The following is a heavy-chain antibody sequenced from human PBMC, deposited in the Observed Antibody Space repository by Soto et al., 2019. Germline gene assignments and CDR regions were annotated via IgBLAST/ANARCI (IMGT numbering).Heavy chain of an antibody. D-gene: IGHD3-22*01. J-gene: IGHJ4*02. CDR3: ARQIYDSDTGPNFQYYFDS. Sequence: WESLQISCQGSGYTFINNWIGWVRQKPGKGLEWMGRIDPSDSQTYYSPSFRGHVTISVTKSITTVFLQWSSLWASDTAMYYCARQIYDSDTGPNFQYYFDSWGQGTPVTVSS. CDR2: IDPSDSQT. V-gene: IGHV5-10-1*01. CDR1: GYTFINNW.